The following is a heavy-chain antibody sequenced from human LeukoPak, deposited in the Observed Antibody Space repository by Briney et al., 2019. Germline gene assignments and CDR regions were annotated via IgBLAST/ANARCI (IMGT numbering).Heavy chain of an antibody. V-gene: IGHV4-39*01. Sequence: SETLSLTCSVSGGSISSSSYYWGWIRQPPGKGLEWIATIYSRGTTYYNPSLGSRVTISADTSKNQFSLKVYSVTAADTAVYFCARQSSGERYPRYFDHWGQGTLVTVSS. CDR2: IYSRGTT. D-gene: IGHD4-17*01. J-gene: IGHJ4*02. CDR3: ARQSSGERYPRYFDH. CDR1: GGSISSSSYY.